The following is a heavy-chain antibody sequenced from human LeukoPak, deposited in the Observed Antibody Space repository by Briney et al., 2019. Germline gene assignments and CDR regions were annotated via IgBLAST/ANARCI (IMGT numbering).Heavy chain of an antibody. CDR1: GFTFSSYS. D-gene: IGHD4-17*01. V-gene: IGHV3-30*03. J-gene: IGHJ4*02. CDR2: ISYEGTVK. Sequence: PGGSLRLSCAASGFTFSSYSMNWVRQAPGKGLEWVAMISYEGTVKYNAESVKGRFTISRDNSKNTLFLQMDSLRGDDTALYYCARDDRSLRVYYDSWGQGTLVTVSS. CDR3: ARDDRSLRVYYDS.